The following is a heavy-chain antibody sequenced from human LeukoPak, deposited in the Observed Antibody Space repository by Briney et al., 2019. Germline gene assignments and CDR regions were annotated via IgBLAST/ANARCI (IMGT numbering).Heavy chain of an antibody. CDR1: GGSISSGDYY. Sequence: SETLSLTCTVSGGSISSGDYYWSWIRQPPGKGLETIGYIYYSGSTYYNPSLKSRVTISVDTSKNQFSLKLSSVTAADTAVYYCARVNTATLPFDYWGQGTLVTVSS. CDR3: ARVNTATLPFDY. V-gene: IGHV4-30-4*08. D-gene: IGHD5-18*01. J-gene: IGHJ4*02. CDR2: IYYSGST.